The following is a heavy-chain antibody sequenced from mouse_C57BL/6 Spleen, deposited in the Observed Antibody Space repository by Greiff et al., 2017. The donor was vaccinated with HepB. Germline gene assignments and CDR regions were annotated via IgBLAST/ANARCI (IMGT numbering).Heavy chain of an antibody. CDR1: GFTFSDYG. J-gene: IGHJ4*01. CDR3: ARVADGYYSYAMDY. V-gene: IGHV5-17*01. CDR2: ISSGSSTI. D-gene: IGHD2-3*01. Sequence: EVQRVESGGGLVKPGGSLKLSCAASGFTFSDYGMHWVRQAPEKGLEWVAYISSGSSTIYYADTVKGRFTISRDNAKNTLFLQMTSLRSEDTAMYYCARVADGYYSYAMDYWGQGTSVTVSS.